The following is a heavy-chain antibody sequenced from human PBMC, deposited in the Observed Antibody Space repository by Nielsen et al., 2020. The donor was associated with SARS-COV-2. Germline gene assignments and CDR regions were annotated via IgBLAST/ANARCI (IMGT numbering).Heavy chain of an antibody. V-gene: IGHV4-31*03. J-gene: IGHJ6*03. CDR2: IYYSGST. Sequence: LRLSCTVSGGSISSGGYYWSWIRQHPGKGLEWIGYIYYSGSTYYNPSLKSRVTISVDTSKNQFSLKLSSVTAADTAVYYCAGTAMVTSYYYYMDVWGKGTTVTVSS. CDR1: GGSISSGGYY. D-gene: IGHD5-18*01. CDR3: AGTAMVTSYYYYMDV.